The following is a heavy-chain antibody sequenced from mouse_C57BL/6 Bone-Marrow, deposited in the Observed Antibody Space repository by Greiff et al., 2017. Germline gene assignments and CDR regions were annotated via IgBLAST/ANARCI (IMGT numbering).Heavy chain of an antibody. V-gene: IGHV14-4*01. CDR1: GFNFKDDY. Sequence: VQLQQSGAELVRPGASVKLSCTASGFNFKDDYMHWVKQRPEQGLEWIGWIDPENGDTEYASKFQGKATITADTSSNTAYLQLSSLTSENTAVYYCTTPITTVVATDYWGQGTTLTVSA. CDR3: TTPITTVVATDY. D-gene: IGHD1-1*01. CDR2: IDPENGDT. J-gene: IGHJ2*01.